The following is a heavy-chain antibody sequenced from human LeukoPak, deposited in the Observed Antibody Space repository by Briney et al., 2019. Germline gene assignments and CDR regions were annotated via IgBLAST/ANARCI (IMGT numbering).Heavy chain of an antibody. CDR1: GFTFSTYW. CDR2: IKQDGSEK. D-gene: IGHD5-18*01. Sequence: PGGSLRLSCAASGFTFSTYWMNWVRQAPGKGLEWVANIKQDGSEKYYVDSVKGRFTISRDNAKNSLYLQMNSLRAEDTAVYYCARGWIHLWPYDYWGQGTLVTVSS. J-gene: IGHJ4*02. CDR3: ARGWIHLWPYDY. V-gene: IGHV3-7*01.